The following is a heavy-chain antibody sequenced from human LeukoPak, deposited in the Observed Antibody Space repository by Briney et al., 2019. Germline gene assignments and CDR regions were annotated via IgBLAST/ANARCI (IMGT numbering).Heavy chain of an antibody. CDR3: AKDTDSSGWSGGCFDY. J-gene: IGHJ4*02. CDR2: ISYDGSNK. V-gene: IGHV3-30-3*01. Sequence: GGSLRLSCAASGFTFSSYAMHWVRQAPGKGLEWVAGISYDGSNKYYADSVKGRFTISRDNSKNTLYLQMNSLRAEDTAVYYCAKDTDSSGWSGGCFDYWGQGTLVTVSS. D-gene: IGHD6-19*01. CDR1: GFTFSSYA.